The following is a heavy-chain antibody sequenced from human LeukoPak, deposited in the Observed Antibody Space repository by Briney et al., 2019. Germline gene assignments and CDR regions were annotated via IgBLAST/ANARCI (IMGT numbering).Heavy chain of an antibody. CDR1: GFTFSSYG. Sequence: GGSLRLSCAASGFTFSSYGMSWVRQAPGKGLEWVSSISSSSSYIYYADSVKGRFTISRDNAKNSLYLQMNSLRAEDTAVYYCAKWGIAVAGILYWGQGTLVTVSS. CDR2: ISSSSSYI. J-gene: IGHJ4*02. D-gene: IGHD6-19*01. V-gene: IGHV3-21*01. CDR3: AKWGIAVAGILY.